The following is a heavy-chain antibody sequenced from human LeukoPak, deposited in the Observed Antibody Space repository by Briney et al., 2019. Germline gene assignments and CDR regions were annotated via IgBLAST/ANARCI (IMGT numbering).Heavy chain of an antibody. V-gene: IGHV3-30-3*01. CDR2: ISYDGSNK. Sequence: GGSLRLSCAASGFTFSGYAMHWVRQAPGKGLEWVAVISYDGSNKYYADSVKGRFTISRDNSKNTLYLQMNSLRAEDTAVYYCARVATGWFGEDPDSYYFDYWGQGTLVTVSS. D-gene: IGHD3-10*01. CDR3: ARVATGWFGEDPDSYYFDY. CDR1: GFTFSGYA. J-gene: IGHJ4*02.